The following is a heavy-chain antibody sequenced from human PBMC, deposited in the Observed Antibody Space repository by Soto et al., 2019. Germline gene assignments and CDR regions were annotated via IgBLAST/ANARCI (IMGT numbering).Heavy chain of an antibody. V-gene: IGHV1-2*02. CDR1: GYSFTGHY. CDR3: AIYLTRQLADWFAP. Sequence: ASVKVSCKTSGYSFTGHYIHWVRQAPGRGREWMGGIDAHSGETEYAQKFQGRVTMTRDTSIATAYLKLTSLTSDDTALYYCAIYLTRQLADWFAPRGQGT. J-gene: IGHJ5*02. D-gene: IGHD6-6*01. CDR2: IDAHSGET.